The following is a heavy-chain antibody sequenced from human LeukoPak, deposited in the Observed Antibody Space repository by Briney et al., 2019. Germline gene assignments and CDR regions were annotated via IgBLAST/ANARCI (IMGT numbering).Heavy chain of an antibody. Sequence: ASVKVSCKAPGYTFTGYYMHWVRQAPGQGLEWMGWMNPNSGGSNYAQKFQDRVTMTWDTSINTVYMELSRLRSDDTAVYFCARVDQETVIIRGTVAREWYNGMDVWGQGTTVTVSS. CDR3: ARVDQETVIIRGTVAREWYNGMDV. CDR1: GYTFTGYY. D-gene: IGHD3-10*01. CDR2: MNPNSGGS. V-gene: IGHV1-2*02. J-gene: IGHJ6*02.